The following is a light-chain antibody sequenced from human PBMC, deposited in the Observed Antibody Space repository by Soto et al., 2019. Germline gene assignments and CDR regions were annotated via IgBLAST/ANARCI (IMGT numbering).Light chain of an antibody. CDR1: ISDVGGYNY. V-gene: IGLV2-14*01. Sequence: QSALTQPASVSGSPGQSITISCTGTISDVGGYNYVSWYQQHPGKAPKLMIYEVSNRPSGVSNRFSGSKSGNTASLTISGLQAEDEADYYCSSYTRNSTLVFGGGTKLTVL. CDR2: EVS. J-gene: IGLJ2*01. CDR3: SSYTRNSTLV.